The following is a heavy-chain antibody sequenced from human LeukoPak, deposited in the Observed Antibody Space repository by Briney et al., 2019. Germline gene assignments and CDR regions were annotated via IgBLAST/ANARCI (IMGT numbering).Heavy chain of an antibody. Sequence: ASVKLSCTASGYTFTGYYMHWVRQAPGQGLEWMGWINPNSGGTNYAQKFQGRVTMTRDTSISTAYMELSRLRSDDTAVYYCARVVGATSPFDYWGQGTLVSVSS. J-gene: IGHJ4*02. CDR2: INPNSGGT. D-gene: IGHD1-26*01. CDR1: GYTFTGYY. V-gene: IGHV1-2*02. CDR3: ARVVGATSPFDY.